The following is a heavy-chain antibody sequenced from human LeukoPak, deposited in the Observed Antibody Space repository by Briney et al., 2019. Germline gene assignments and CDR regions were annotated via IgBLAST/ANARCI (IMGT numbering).Heavy chain of an antibody. V-gene: IGHV3-72*01. CDR2: IRNKVNSHTT. CDR3: VAMLRGVGY. J-gene: IGHJ4*02. D-gene: IGHD3-10*01. CDR1: GFPFSNHY. Sequence: GGPLRLSSAASGFPFSNHYMDWVRQAPGKGLEWVGRIRNKVNSHTTEYSASVKGRFTISRDDSTNSVYLQMNSLKTEDTAVYYCVAMLRGVGYWGQGTLVTVSS.